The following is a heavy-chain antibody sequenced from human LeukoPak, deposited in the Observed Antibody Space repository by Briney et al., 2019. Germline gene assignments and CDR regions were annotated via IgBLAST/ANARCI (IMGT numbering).Heavy chain of an antibody. V-gene: IGHV4-34*01. CDR2: INHSGST. CDR3: ARGDAADPHCSGGSCYSGSWFDP. CDR1: GGSFSGYY. D-gene: IGHD2-15*01. Sequence: SETLSLTCAVYGGSFSGYYWSWIHQPPGKGLEWIGEINHSGSTNYNPSLTSRVTISVDTSKNQFSLKLSSVTAADTAVYYCARGDAADPHCSGGSCYSGSWFDPWGQGTLVTVSS. J-gene: IGHJ5*02.